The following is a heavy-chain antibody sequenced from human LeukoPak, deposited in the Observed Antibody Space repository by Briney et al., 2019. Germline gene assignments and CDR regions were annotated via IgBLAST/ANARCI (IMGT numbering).Heavy chain of an antibody. J-gene: IGHJ4*02. D-gene: IGHD6-13*01. V-gene: IGHV3-21*04. CDR3: AKAIAAAGCFDY. CDR1: GFTFSSYS. CDR2: ISSSSSYI. Sequence: GGSLRLSCAASGFTFSSYSMNWVRQAPGKGLEWVSSISSSSSYIYYADSVKGRFTISRDNSKNTLYLQMNSLRAEDTAVYYCAKAIAAAGCFDYWGQGTLVTVSS.